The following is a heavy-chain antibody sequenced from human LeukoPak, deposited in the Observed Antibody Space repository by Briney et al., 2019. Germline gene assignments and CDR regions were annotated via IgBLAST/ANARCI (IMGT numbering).Heavy chain of an antibody. D-gene: IGHD3-3*01. V-gene: IGHV3-11*01. CDR2: ISSSGSTI. Sequence: GGSLRLSCAASGFTFSDHYMSWIRQAPGKGLEWVSYISSSGSTIYYADSVKGRFTTSRDNAKNSLYLQMNSLRAEDTAVYYCARGATYYDFWSGYYFDYWGQGTLVTVSS. CDR1: GFTFSDHY. J-gene: IGHJ4*02. CDR3: ARGATYYDFWSGYYFDY.